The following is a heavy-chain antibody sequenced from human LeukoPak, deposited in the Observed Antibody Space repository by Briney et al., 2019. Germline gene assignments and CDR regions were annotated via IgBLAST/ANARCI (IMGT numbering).Heavy chain of an antibody. CDR3: ARDFDGDPFDI. V-gene: IGHV4-61*02. Sequence: PSQTLSLTCTVSGGSISSATYYWGWVRQPAGKGLGWVGRIYMSGRTNDNPSLPRRVSISVDTSKNQFSLRLSSVTAADTAVYYCARDFDGDPFDIWGQGTMVTVSS. CDR1: GGSISSATYY. CDR2: IYMSGRT. J-gene: IGHJ3*02. D-gene: IGHD3-9*01.